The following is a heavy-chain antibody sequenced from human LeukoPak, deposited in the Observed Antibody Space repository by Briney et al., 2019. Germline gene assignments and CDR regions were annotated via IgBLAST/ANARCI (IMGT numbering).Heavy chain of an antibody. J-gene: IGHJ6*04. CDR2: ISGSGSTI. V-gene: IGHV3-48*04. CDR3: AELGITMNGGV. Sequence: GGSLRLSCAASGFTFSSYWMSWVRQAPGKGLEWVSAISGSGSTIYYADSVKGRFTISRDNAKNSLYLQMNSLRAEDTAVYYCAELGITMNGGVWGKGTTVTISS. CDR1: GFTFSSYW. D-gene: IGHD3-10*02.